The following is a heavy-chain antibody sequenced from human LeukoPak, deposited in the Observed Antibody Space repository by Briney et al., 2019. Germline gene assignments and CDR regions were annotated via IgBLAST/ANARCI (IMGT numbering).Heavy chain of an antibody. CDR1: GFTFSRFA. Sequence: GRSLRLSCAASGFTFSRFAMYWVRQAPGKGLEWVAIISNDGSNEYYADSVKGRFTISRDNSKNTLYLQMNSLRAEDTAVYYCARGQLWLLGYWGQGTLVTVSS. J-gene: IGHJ4*02. D-gene: IGHD5-18*01. CDR2: ISNDGSNE. CDR3: ARGQLWLLGY. V-gene: IGHV3-30-3*01.